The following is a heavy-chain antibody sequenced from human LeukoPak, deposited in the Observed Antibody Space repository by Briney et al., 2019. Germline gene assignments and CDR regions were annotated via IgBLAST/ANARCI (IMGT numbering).Heavy chain of an antibody. D-gene: IGHD3-22*01. CDR3: AKDPLYYYDTSGYPGDL. Sequence: GGSLRLSCAASGFTFSSYGMHWVRQAPGRGLEWVAFTRYDGRNKYHADSVKGRFTISRDNSKSTLYLQMNSLRAEDTAVYYCAKDPLYYYDTSGYPGDLWGQGTLVIVSS. V-gene: IGHV3-30*02. CDR2: TRYDGRNK. CDR1: GFTFSSYG. J-gene: IGHJ5*02.